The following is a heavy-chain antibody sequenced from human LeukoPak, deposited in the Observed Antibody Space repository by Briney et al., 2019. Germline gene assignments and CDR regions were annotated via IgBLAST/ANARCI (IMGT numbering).Heavy chain of an antibody. J-gene: IGHJ4*02. D-gene: IGHD6-19*01. CDR3: AKGASGWPYYLDY. V-gene: IGHV3-23*01. CDR1: GFTFGRYT. Sequence: GGSLRLSCAASGFTFGRYTMTWVRQAPGKGLEWVSAMSGSGGSTYYTDSVTGRFTISRDNAKNTLYLQMNSLRSEDTAVYYCAKGASGWPYYLDYWGQGTLVTVSS. CDR2: MSGSGGST.